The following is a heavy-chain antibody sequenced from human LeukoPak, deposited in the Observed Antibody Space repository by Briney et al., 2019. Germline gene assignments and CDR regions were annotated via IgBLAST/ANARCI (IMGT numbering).Heavy chain of an antibody. CDR3: ARLMVRGVLGP. Sequence: VASVKVSCKASGYTFTSYGINWVRQATGQGLEWMGWMNPNSGNTGYAQNFQGRVTMTRDTSMSTAYMELSSLTSEDTAVYYCARLMVRGVLGPWGQGTPVTVSS. D-gene: IGHD3-10*01. CDR1: GYTFTSYG. CDR2: MNPNSGNT. J-gene: IGHJ5*02. V-gene: IGHV1-8*02.